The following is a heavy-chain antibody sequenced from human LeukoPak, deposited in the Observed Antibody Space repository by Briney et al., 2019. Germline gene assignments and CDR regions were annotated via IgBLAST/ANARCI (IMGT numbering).Heavy chain of an antibody. CDR3: ARDNMGFDY. CDR2: ITSSSSSI. Sequence: PGGPLRLSCAASGFTFNTYSMNWVRQAPGKGLEWVSYITSSSSSIYYADSVKGRFTISRDNAKNSLYLQMNSLRAEDTAVYYCARDNMGFDYWGQGTLVTVYS. D-gene: IGHD2/OR15-2a*01. J-gene: IGHJ4*02. CDR1: GFTFNTYS. V-gene: IGHV3-48*01.